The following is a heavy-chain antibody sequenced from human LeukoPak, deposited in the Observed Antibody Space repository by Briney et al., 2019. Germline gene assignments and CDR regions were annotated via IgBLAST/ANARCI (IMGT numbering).Heavy chain of an antibody. CDR1: GGSISGSSYY. CDR2: IYYSGST. D-gene: IGHD5-12*01. J-gene: IGHJ5*02. V-gene: IGHV4-39*07. Sequence: SETLSLTCTVSGGSISGSSYYWGWIRQPPGKGLEWIGSIYYSGSTYYNPSLKSRVTISGDTSKNQFSLKLSSVTAADTAVYYCARGSDIVATIWFDPWGQGILVTVSS. CDR3: ARGSDIVATIWFDP.